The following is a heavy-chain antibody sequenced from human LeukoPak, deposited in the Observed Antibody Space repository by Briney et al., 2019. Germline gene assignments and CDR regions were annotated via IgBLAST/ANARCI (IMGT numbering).Heavy chain of an antibody. J-gene: IGHJ4*02. CDR1: GYTFTGYY. CDR2: INPNSGGT. D-gene: IGHD6-19*01. Sequence: ASVKVSCKASGYTFTGYYMHWVRQAPGQGLEWMGSINPNSGGTSSAQNFQGRVTMTRDTSISTAYMELSGLRSDDTAIYYCARVSVAGTPDRDYFDYWGQGTLVTVSS. CDR3: ARVSVAGTPDRDYFDY. V-gene: IGHV1-2*02.